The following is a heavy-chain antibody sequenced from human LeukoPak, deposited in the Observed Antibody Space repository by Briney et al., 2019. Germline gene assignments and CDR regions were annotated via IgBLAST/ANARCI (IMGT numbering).Heavy chain of an antibody. CDR1: EFTFSSYS. CDR2: ISSSSSYI. V-gene: IGHV3-21*01. D-gene: IGHD3-10*02. Sequence: GGSLRLSCAASEFTFSSYSMKWVRQAPGKGLEWVSSISSSSSYIYYADSVKGRFTISRDNAKNSLYLQMNSLRAEDTAVYYCAELGITMIGGVWGKGTTVTISS. J-gene: IGHJ6*04. CDR3: AELGITMIGGV.